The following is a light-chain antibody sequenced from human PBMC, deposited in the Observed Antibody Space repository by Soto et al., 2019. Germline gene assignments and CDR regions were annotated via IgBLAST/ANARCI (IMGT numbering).Light chain of an antibody. CDR1: SSNIGGNY. CDR2: RNR. J-gene: IGLJ3*02. CDR3: AAWDDSLSGVM. Sequence: QSVLTQSPSASGTPGQRVTISCSGSSSNIGGNYVYWYQQLPGRAPKLLICRNRQRPSGVPDRFSGSKSGTSASLAISGLRSEDEADYYCAAWDDSLSGVMFGGGTKLTVL. V-gene: IGLV1-47*01.